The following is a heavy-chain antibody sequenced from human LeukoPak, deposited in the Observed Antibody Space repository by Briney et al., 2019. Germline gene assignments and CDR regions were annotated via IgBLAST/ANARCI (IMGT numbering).Heavy chain of an antibody. CDR1: GGSISSSSYY. D-gene: IGHD2-21*01. CDR2: IYYSGST. CDR3: ARQIYCGGDCYSCFDY. Sequence: KPSETLSLTCTVSGGSISSSSYYWGWIRQPPGKGLEWIGSIYYSGSTYYNPSLKSRVTISVDTSKNQFSLKLSSVTAADTAVYYCARQIYCGGDCYSCFDYWGQGTLVTVSS. J-gene: IGHJ4*02. V-gene: IGHV4-39*01.